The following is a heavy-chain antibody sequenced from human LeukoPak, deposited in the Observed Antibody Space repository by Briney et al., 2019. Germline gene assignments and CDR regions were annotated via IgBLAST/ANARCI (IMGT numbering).Heavy chain of an antibody. J-gene: IGHJ4*02. D-gene: IGHD3-22*01. Sequence: GGSLRLSCAVSGITLSNYGMSWVRQAPGKGLEWVAGISGSGGSTNYADSVKGRFTISRDNPKNTLFLQMNSLRAEDTAVYFCAKRGVVIRVILVGFHKEAYYFDSWGQGALVTVSS. V-gene: IGHV3-23*01. CDR3: AKRGVVIRVILVGFHKEAYYFDS. CDR1: GITLSNYG. CDR2: ISGSGGST.